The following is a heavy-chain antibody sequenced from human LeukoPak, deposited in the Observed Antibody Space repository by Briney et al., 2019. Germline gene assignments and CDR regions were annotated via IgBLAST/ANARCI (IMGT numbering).Heavy chain of an antibody. CDR3: AREGHTYGSDY. CDR1: GFTFNMHP. D-gene: IGHD3-10*01. J-gene: IGHJ4*02. CDR2: VSQSRTTR. V-gene: IGHV3-48*04. Sequence: GGSLRLSCAASGFTFNMHPMGWVRQAPGKGLGWVSYVSQSRTTRSYADSVEGRFAISRDNGKNSLYRQMNSLRADDTAVYYCAREGHTYGSDYWGQGTLVTVSS.